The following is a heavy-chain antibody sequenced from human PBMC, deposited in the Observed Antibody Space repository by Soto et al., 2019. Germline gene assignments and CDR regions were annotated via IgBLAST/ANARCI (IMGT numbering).Heavy chain of an antibody. Sequence: EVQLVESGGGLVQPGGSLRLSCAASEFTFSGRSVHWVRQAPGKGLEWVSGIDKVGTDSTYADSVKGRFTSSRDNAKNTVYLHMTSLKVEDTAVYYCARGWFGPDVWGKGTTVTVSS. CDR3: ARGWFGPDV. CDR1: EFTFSGRS. J-gene: IGHJ6*03. CDR2: IDKVGTDS. V-gene: IGHV3-74*01. D-gene: IGHD3-10*01.